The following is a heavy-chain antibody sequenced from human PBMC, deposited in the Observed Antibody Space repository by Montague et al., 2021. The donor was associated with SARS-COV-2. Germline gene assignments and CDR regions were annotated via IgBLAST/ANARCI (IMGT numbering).Heavy chain of an antibody. CDR1: GGSISSSSYY. Sequence: SETLSLTCTVSGGSISSSSYYWGWIRQPPGKGLEWIGSIYYSGSTYYNPSLKSRVTISVDMSKNQFSLKLSSVTAADTAVYYCVRLKAPYCSSTSCYSASWFDPWGQGTLVTVSS. D-gene: IGHD2-2*01. CDR3: VRLKAPYCSSTSCYSASWFDP. V-gene: IGHV4-39*01. J-gene: IGHJ5*02. CDR2: IYYSGST.